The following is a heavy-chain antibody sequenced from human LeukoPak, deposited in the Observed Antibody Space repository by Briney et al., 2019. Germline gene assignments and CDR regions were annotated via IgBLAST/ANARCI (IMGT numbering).Heavy chain of an antibody. CDR3: ARTPTLYCSGGSCYHFDY. Sequence: GGSLRLSCAASGFTFSSYWMTWVRQAPGKGLAWVANIKHDGSEKYYLDSVKGRFTISRDNSKNTLYLQMNSLRAEDTAVYYCARTPTLYCSGGSCYHFDYWGQGTLVTVSS. CDR2: IKHDGSEK. V-gene: IGHV3-7*01. CDR1: GFTFSSYW. J-gene: IGHJ4*02. D-gene: IGHD2-15*01.